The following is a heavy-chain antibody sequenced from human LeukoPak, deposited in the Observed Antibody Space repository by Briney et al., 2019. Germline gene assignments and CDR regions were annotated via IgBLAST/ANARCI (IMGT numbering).Heavy chain of an antibody. J-gene: IGHJ4*02. CDR3: SSESGAFSPLCY. D-gene: IGHD1-26*01. CDR1: GGSISSTNW. CDR2: ISLSGVT. Sequence: PSETLSLTCGASGGSISSTNWCSLVRQPPGQGLEWIGEISLSGVTNYNPSLKSRVTMSLDRSKNHLSLTLTYVTAADTAVYYCSSESGAFSPLCYCGQGTLVTVSS. V-gene: IGHV4-4*02.